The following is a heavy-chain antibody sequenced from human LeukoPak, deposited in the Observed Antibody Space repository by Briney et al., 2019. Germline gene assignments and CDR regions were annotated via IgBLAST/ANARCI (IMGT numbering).Heavy chain of an antibody. Sequence: GGSLRLSCAASGFTFSSYWMSWVRQAPGKGLEWVANIKQDGSEKYYVDSVKGRFTISRDNAKNSLYLQMNSLRAEDTAVYYCARANSGWYGYHFDYWGQGTLVTVSS. J-gene: IGHJ4*02. D-gene: IGHD6-19*01. V-gene: IGHV3-7*01. CDR1: GFTFSSYW. CDR2: IKQDGSEK. CDR3: ARANSGWYGYHFDY.